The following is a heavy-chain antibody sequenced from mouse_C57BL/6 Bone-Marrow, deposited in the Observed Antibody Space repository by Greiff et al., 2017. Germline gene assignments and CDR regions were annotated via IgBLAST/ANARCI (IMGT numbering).Heavy chain of an antibody. J-gene: IGHJ1*03. CDR3: AALDYYGSSYGWYCDV. CDR1: GYAFSSYW. Sequence: VQLQQSGAELVKPGASVKISCKASGYAFSSYWMNWVKQRPGKGLEWIGQIYPGDGDTNYNGKFKGKATLTADKSSSTAYMQLRSLTYEDSAVYFCAALDYYGSSYGWYCDVWGTGTTVTVSS. D-gene: IGHD1-1*01. CDR2: IYPGDGDT. V-gene: IGHV1-80*01.